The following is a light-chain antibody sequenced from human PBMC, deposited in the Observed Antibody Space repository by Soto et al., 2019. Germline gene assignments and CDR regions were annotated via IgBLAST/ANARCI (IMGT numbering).Light chain of an antibody. CDR2: HAS. Sequence: DIQMTQSPSTLSASIGDRVTITCRSSQTINNWLAWYQQKPGKAPNLLTYHASNLETGVPSRLSGSAFGTEFALTLRSLQPDDFATYYCQHDHSYPWKFGQGTKVEIK. J-gene: IGKJ1*01. CDR3: QHDHSYPWK. V-gene: IGKV1-5*01. CDR1: QTINNW.